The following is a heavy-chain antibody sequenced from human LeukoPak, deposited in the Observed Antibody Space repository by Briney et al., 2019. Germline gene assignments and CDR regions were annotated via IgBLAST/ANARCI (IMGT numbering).Heavy chain of an antibody. CDR1: GGSLSNYY. CDR2: NYYTGST. J-gene: IGHJ3*02. D-gene: IGHD2-21*01. CDR3: ARWAIGPQGFDI. V-gene: IGHV4-59*01. Sequence: SETLSLTCTVSGGSLSNYYWSWIRQPPGKGLEWIGYNYYTGSTNYNSSLKSRVTISVDTSKNQFSLKVNSVTAADTAVYFCARWAIGPQGFDIWGQGTMVTVSS.